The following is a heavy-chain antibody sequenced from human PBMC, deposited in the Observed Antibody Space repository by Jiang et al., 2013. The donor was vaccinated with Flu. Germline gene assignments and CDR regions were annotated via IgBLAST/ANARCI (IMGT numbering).Heavy chain of an antibody. J-gene: IGHJ4*02. V-gene: IGHV4-30-4*01. Sequence: SGPGLVKPSQTLSLTCSVSGDSISSLNYYWSWIRQPPGKGLEWIGNIYYNGNTFYNPSHKSRVTISVDTSKNQFSLNLRSVTAADTAVYYCARDPAPDYYENSDYYLDSWGQGLLVTVSS. D-gene: IGHD3-22*01. CDR1: GDSISSLNYY. CDR2: IYYNGNT. CDR3: ARDPAPDYYENSDYYLDS.